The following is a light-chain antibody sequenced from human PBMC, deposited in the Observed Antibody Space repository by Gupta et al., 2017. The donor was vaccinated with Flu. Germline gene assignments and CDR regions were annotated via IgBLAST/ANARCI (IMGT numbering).Light chain of an antibody. CDR2: GAS. CDR1: QSVSSN. V-gene: IGKV3-15*01. Sequence: EIVMTQSPATLSVSPGERATLSCRASQSVSSNTAWYQQKPGQAPRLLIYGASTRAAGIPARFSGRGSGTEFTLAISSLQSEDFAVYYCQHESKWPITFGRATKVHIK. J-gene: IGKJ4*01. CDR3: QHESKWPIT.